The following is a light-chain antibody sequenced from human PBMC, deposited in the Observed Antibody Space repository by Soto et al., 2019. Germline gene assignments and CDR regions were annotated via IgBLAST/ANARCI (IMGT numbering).Light chain of an antibody. CDR3: QQYNNWPPLT. CDR1: QSVSSN. Sequence: EIVMTQPPATLSVSPGETATLSCRASQSVSSNLAWYQQKPGQAPRLLIYGASTRATGIPARFSGSGSGTEFTLTISSLQSEDFAVYYCQQYNNWPPLTFGGGTKVDI. CDR2: GAS. J-gene: IGKJ4*01. V-gene: IGKV3-15*01.